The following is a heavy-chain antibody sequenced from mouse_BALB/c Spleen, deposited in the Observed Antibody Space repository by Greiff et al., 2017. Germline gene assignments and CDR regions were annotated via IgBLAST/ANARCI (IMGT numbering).Heavy chain of an antibody. Sequence: VQLQQSGTVLARPGASVKMSCKASGYSFTSYWMHWVKQRPGQGLEWIGAIYPGNSDTSYNQKFKGKAKLTAVTSASTAYMELSSLTNEDSAVYYCTREGDYYGSRLMDYWGQGTSVTVSS. J-gene: IGHJ4*01. CDR1: GYSFTSYW. D-gene: IGHD1-1*01. CDR2: IYPGNSDT. CDR3: TREGDYYGSRLMDY. V-gene: IGHV1-5*01.